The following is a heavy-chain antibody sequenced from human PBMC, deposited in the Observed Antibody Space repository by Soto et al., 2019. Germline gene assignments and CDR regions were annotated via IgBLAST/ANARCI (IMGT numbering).Heavy chain of an antibody. CDR3: ARDQNHYSSSWYDF. V-gene: IGHV3-33*01. CDR1: GFTFSSYG. D-gene: IGHD6-13*01. J-gene: IGHJ4*02. Sequence: QVQLVESGGGVVQPGRSLRLSCAASGFTFSSYGMHWVRQAPGKGLEWVAVIWYDGSNKYYADSVKGRFTISRDNSKNTLYLQMNSLRAEDTAVYYCARDQNHYSSSWYDFWGQGTLVTVSS. CDR2: IWYDGSNK.